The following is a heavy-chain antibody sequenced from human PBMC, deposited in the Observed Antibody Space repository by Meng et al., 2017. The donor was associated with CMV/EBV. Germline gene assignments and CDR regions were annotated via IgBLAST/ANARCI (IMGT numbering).Heavy chain of an antibody. D-gene: IGHD3-3*01. V-gene: IGHV5-51*01. Sequence: GESLKISCKASGYTFTNYWIGWVRQMPGQGLEWMGIIYPGDSETRYSPSFQGQVTISADKSISTASLQWSSLQASDTAIYYCALKLLVPVGAFDVWGQGTMVTVSS. CDR3: ALKLLVPVGAFDV. CDR1: GYTFTNYW. J-gene: IGHJ3*01. CDR2: IYPGDSET.